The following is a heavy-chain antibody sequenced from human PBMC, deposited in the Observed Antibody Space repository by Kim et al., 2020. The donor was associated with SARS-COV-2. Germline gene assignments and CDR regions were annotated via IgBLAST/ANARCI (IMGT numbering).Heavy chain of an antibody. CDR1: GFTFSSYG. CDR2: ISYDGSNK. V-gene: IGHV3-30*18. CDR3: AKEGMTTVTTGARYYYYGMDV. D-gene: IGHD4-17*01. Sequence: GGSLRLSCAASGFTFSSYGMHWVRQAPGKGLEWVAVISYDGSNKYYADSVKGRFTISRDNSKNTLYLQMNSLRAEDTAVYYCAKEGMTTVTTGARYYYYGMDVWGQGTTVTVSS. J-gene: IGHJ6*02.